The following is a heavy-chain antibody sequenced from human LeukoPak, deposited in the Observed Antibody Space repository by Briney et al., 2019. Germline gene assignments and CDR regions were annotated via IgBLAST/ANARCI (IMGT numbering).Heavy chain of an antibody. J-gene: IGHJ3*02. Sequence: GGSLKISCKGSGYRFTSYWIGWVRQMPGKGLEWMGIIYPGDSDTRYSPSFQGQVTISADKPISTAYLQWSSLKASDTAMYYCARRIVVDAFDIWGQGTMVTVSS. CDR1: GYRFTSYW. CDR2: IYPGDSDT. CDR3: ARRIVVDAFDI. D-gene: IGHD1-26*01. V-gene: IGHV5-51*04.